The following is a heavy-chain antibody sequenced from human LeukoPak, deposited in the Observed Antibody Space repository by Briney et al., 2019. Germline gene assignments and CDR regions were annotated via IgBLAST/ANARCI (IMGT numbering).Heavy chain of an antibody. CDR1: GYSISSGYY. D-gene: IGHD3-9*01. CDR3: ARHQTLRYFDWLPDY. J-gene: IGHJ4*02. V-gene: IGHV4-38-2*02. Sequence: PSETLSLTCTVSGYSISSGYYWGWIRQPPGKGLEWIGSIYYSGSTYYNPSLKSRVTISIDTSKNQFSLKLNSVTAADTAVYYCARHQTLRYFDWLPDYWGQGTLVTVSS. CDR2: IYYSGST.